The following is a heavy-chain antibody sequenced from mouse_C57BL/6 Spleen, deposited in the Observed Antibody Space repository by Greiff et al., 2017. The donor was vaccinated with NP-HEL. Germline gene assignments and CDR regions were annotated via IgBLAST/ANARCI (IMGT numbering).Heavy chain of an antibody. Sequence: DVKLVESGGGLVKPGGSLKLSCAASGFTFSDYGMHWVRQAPEKGLEWVAYISSGSSTIYYADTVKGRFTISRDNAKNTLFLQMTSLRSEDTAMYYCARVYYGSSDGYYYAMDYWGQGTSVTVSS. CDR2: ISSGSSTI. V-gene: IGHV5-17*01. J-gene: IGHJ4*01. CDR3: ARVYYGSSDGYYYAMDY. D-gene: IGHD1-1*01. CDR1: GFTFSDYG.